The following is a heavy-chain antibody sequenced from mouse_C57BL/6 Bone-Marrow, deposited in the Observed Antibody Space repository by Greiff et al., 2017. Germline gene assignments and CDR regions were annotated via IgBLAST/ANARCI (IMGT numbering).Heavy chain of an antibody. V-gene: IGHV5-15*01. J-gene: IGHJ4*01. CDR1: GFTFSDYG. CDR3: ARHPRYSGSGCYAMGY. Sequence: EVKLMESGGGLVQPGGSLKLSCAASGFTFSDYGMAWVRQAPRKGPEWVAFISNLAYSIYYSDTVTGRFTISRENAKNTLYLKMSSMKSEDTAMYYCARHPRYSGSGCYAMGYWGQGTSVTVSS. D-gene: IGHD2-12*01. CDR2: ISNLAYSI.